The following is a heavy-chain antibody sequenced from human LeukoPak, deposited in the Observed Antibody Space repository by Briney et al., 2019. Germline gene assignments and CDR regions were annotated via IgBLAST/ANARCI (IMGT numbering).Heavy chain of an antibody. CDR1: GFTVSNNY. CDR2: IYSGGNT. V-gene: IGHV3-53*01. Sequence: GGSLRLSCAASGFTVSNNYMSWVRQAPGKGLEWVSVIYSGGNTYYADSVKGRFTISRDNSKNTLYLQMNSLRAEDTAVYYCARDPYYYDSSVNYWGQGTLVTVSS. D-gene: IGHD3-22*01. CDR3: ARDPYYYDSSVNY. J-gene: IGHJ4*02.